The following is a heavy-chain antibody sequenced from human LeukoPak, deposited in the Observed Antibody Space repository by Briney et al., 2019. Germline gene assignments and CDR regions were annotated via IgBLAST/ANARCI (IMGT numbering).Heavy chain of an antibody. D-gene: IGHD1-26*01. CDR3: AKDKSFSGYSVY. Sequence: GGSLRLSCAASGFTFSNYAMSWVRQAPGKGLEWVSAISGGGGTTYYADSVKGRFTISRDNSKNTLYLQVNSLRAEDTAVYYCAKDKSFSGYSVYWGQGTLVTVSS. CDR1: GFTFSNYA. CDR2: ISGGGGTT. V-gene: IGHV3-23*01. J-gene: IGHJ4*02.